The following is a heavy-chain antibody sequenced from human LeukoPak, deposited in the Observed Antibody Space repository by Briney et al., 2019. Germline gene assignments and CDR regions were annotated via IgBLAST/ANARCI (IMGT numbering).Heavy chain of an antibody. CDR2: ISGSGGST. V-gene: IGHV3-23*01. Sequence: GGSLRLSCAASGFTFSSYSMNWVRQAPGKGLEWVSAISGSGGSTYYADSVKGRFTISGDNSKNTLYLQMNSLRAEDTAVYYCAKDDYYDSSGYYYVGYYFDYWGQGTLVTVSS. CDR1: GFTFSSYS. CDR3: AKDDYYDSSGYYYVGYYFDY. D-gene: IGHD3-22*01. J-gene: IGHJ4*02.